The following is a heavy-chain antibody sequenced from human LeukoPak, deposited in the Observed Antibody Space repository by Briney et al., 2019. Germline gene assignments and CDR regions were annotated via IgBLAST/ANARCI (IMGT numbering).Heavy chain of an antibody. CDR1: GVTFSACE. J-gene: IGHJ3*02. Sequence: PGGSLRLSCAISGVTFSACELTWVRQAPGKGLEWVSYISRSGSTRYYADSVKGRFTISRDNAKNSLYLQMNSLRAEDTAVYYCARVATMVRVPLDALDIWGQGTMVSVSS. V-gene: IGHV3-48*03. CDR3: ARVATMVRVPLDALDI. D-gene: IGHD3-10*01. CDR2: ISRSGSTR.